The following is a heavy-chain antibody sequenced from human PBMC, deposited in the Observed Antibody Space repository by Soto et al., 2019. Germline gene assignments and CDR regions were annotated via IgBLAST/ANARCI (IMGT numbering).Heavy chain of an antibody. V-gene: IGHV3-66*01. J-gene: IGHJ4*02. CDR3: GSGYCSGGRCYLCYFDY. D-gene: IGHD2-15*01. Sequence: PGGSLRLSCAASGFTVSSNYMSWVRQAPGKGLEWVSVIYSGGSTYYADSVKGRFTISRDNSKNTLYLQMNSLRAEDTAVYYCGSGYCSGGRCYLCYFDYWGQGIVVTVSS. CDR2: IYSGGST. CDR1: GFTVSSNY.